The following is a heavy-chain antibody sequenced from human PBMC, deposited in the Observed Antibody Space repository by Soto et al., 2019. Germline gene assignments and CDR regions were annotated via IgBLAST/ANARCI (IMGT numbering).Heavy chain of an antibody. CDR3: ARNLPPNAPDYYYYGMDV. Sequence: GASVKVSCKASGDTFSIYAISWVRQAPGQGLEWMGGIIPIFGTANYAQKFQGRVTITADESTSTAYMELSSLRSEDTAVYYCARNLPPNAPDYYYYGMDVWGQGTTVTVSS. CDR1: GDTFSIYA. CDR2: IIPIFGTA. V-gene: IGHV1-69*13. J-gene: IGHJ6*02.